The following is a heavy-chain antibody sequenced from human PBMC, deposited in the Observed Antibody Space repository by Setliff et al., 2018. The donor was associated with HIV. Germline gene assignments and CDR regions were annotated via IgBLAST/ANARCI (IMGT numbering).Heavy chain of an antibody. V-gene: IGHV5-51*01. D-gene: IGHD6-13*01. CDR2: IYPDDSNI. CDR1: DYTFTTYW. Sequence: ESLKISCKAVDYTFTTYWIGWVRQMPGEGLEWMGIIYPDDSNIRYNPSFQSQVTISADKSITTAYLEIHNLKASDTATYYCARRDGRSMNAFQIWGPGTMVT. CDR3: ARRDGRSMNAFQI. J-gene: IGHJ3*01.